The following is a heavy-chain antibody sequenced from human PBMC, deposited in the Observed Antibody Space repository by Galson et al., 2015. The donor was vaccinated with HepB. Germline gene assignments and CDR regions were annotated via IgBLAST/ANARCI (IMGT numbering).Heavy chain of an antibody. CDR3: ARNGLLWFGESDDAFDI. CDR2: MNPNSGNT. J-gene: IGHJ3*02. D-gene: IGHD3-10*01. Sequence: SVKVSCKASGYTFTSYDINWVRQATGQGLEWMGWMNPNSGNTGYAQKFQGRVTMTRNTSISTAYMELSSLRSEDTAVYYCARNGLLWFGESDDAFDIWGQGTMVTVSS. CDR1: GYTFTSYD. V-gene: IGHV1-8*01.